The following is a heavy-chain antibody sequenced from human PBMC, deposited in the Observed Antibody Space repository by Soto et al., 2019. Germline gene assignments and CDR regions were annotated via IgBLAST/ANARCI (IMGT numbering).Heavy chain of an antibody. CDR2: IYPGDSDT. D-gene: IGHD1-26*01. CDR3: ARLGGNFFREFDY. Sequence: GESLKISCKASGYSFSTYWIGWVRQKPGKGLEWMGVIYPGDSDTGYSPSFQGQVTVSADKSISTAYLQWSSLKASDTAMYYCARLGGNFFREFDYWGQGTPVTVSS. CDR1: GYSFSTYW. J-gene: IGHJ4*02. V-gene: IGHV5-51*01.